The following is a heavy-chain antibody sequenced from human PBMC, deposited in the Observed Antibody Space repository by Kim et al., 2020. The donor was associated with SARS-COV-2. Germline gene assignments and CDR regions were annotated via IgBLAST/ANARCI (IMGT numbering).Heavy chain of an antibody. Sequence: SETLSLTCTVSGGSISSSSYYWGWIRQPPGKGLEWIGSVYYSGSTYYNPSLKSRVTISVDTSKNQFSLKLSSVTAADTAVYYCARDKESGTPYYDTGWF. D-gene: IGHD3-22*01. CDR3: ARDKESGTPYYDTGWF. CDR1: GGSISSSSYY. CDR2: VYYSGST. J-gene: IGHJ5*01. V-gene: IGHV4-39*07.